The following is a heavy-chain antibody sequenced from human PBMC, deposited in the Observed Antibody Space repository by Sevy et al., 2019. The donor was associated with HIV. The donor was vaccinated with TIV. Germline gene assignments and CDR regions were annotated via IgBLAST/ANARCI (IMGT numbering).Heavy chain of an antibody. CDR3: ARHLGYYDSGTYYDYFDY. D-gene: IGHD3-10*01. J-gene: IGHJ4*02. CDR2: IDPSDSYT. V-gene: IGHV5-10-1*01. Sequence: GESLKISCKGSGYSFTTYWITWVRQMPGKGLEWMGRIDPSDSYTNYSPSFQGHVTISADKSINTVYLQWSSLKASDTAMYYCARHLGYYDSGTYYDYFDYWGQGTLVTVSS. CDR1: GYSFTTYW.